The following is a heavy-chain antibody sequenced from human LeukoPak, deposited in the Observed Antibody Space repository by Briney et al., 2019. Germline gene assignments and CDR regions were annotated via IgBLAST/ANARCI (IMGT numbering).Heavy chain of an antibody. D-gene: IGHD6-13*01. Sequence: PGGSLRLSCAASGFTFSGYSMNWIRQAPGKGLEWISYIDGSSNNIYYAESVKGRFTISRDNAKNSLYLQMNSLRVEDTAVYYCARDTMTSSWCCDDWGQGTLVTVSS. CDR1: GFTFSGYS. J-gene: IGHJ4*02. CDR3: ARDTMTSSWCCDD. V-gene: IGHV3-48*04. CDR2: IDGSSNNI.